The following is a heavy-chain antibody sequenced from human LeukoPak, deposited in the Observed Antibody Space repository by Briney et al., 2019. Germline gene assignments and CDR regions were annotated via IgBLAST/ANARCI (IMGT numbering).Heavy chain of an antibody. CDR3: ARVRAFCSSTSCASLQFDY. Sequence: SETLSLTCAVYGGSFSGYYWSWSRQPPGKGLEWIGEINHSGSTNYNPSLKSRVTISVDTSKNQFSLKLSSVTAADTAVYYCARVRAFCSSTSCASLQFDYWGQGTLVTVSS. CDR1: GGSFSGYY. CDR2: INHSGST. J-gene: IGHJ4*02. V-gene: IGHV4-34*01. D-gene: IGHD2-2*01.